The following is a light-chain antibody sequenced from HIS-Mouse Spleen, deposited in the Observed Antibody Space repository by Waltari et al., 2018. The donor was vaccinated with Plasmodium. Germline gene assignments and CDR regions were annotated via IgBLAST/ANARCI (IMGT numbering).Light chain of an antibody. CDR3: QVWDSSTVV. CDR1: NIGRKN. CDR2: RDS. J-gene: IGLJ2*01. V-gene: IGLV3-9*01. Sequence: SYELTQPLSVSVALGQTARITCGGNNIGRKNVTWYQQKPGQAPVLVIYRDSNRPSGIPERFSGSNSGNTATLTISRAQAGDEADYYCQVWDSSTVVFGGGTKLTVL.